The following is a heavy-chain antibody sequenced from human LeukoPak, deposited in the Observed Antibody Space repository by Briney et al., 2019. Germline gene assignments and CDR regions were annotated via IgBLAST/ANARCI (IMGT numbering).Heavy chain of an antibody. D-gene: IGHD5-24*01. V-gene: IGHV4-59*01. J-gene: IGHJ3*02. CDR2: IYYSGST. CDR3: ARTRDGYNLDAFDI. Sequence: SETLSLTCTVSGGSISIYYWSWIRQPPGKALEWIGYIYYSGSTNYSPSLKSRVTISVDTSKNQFSLNLSSVTAADTAVYYCARTRDGYNLDAFDIWGQGTMVTVSS. CDR1: GGSISIYY.